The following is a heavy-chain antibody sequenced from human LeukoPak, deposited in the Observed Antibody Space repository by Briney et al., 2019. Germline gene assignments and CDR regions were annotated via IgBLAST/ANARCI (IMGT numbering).Heavy chain of an antibody. CDR2: MYYSAST. CDR1: GGSISDYS. J-gene: IGHJ4*02. CDR3: ASGPYSTGWYYIDS. Sequence: SETLSLTCTVSGGSISDYSLSWIRQPPGKGLEWVGYMYYSASTNYSPSLKSRVTISVDTSKKRFSLMLNSVTAADTAVYYCASGPYSTGWYYIDSWGQGTLVTVSS. D-gene: IGHD6-19*01. V-gene: IGHV4-59*01.